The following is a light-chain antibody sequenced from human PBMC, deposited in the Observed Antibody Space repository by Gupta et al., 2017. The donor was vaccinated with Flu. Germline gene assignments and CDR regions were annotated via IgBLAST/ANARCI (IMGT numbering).Light chain of an antibody. CDR3: QRRSVWRLT. Sequence: EVVLTQSPATLSLSPGETATLSCRASQIVSSYLTWYQQKPGQPPRLLIYDASRRAAGIPARFSGSGSGTDFTLTINGLKPEDSAVYYCQRRSVWRLTFGGGTKVEIK. V-gene: IGKV3-11*01. CDR2: DAS. J-gene: IGKJ4*01. CDR1: QIVSSY.